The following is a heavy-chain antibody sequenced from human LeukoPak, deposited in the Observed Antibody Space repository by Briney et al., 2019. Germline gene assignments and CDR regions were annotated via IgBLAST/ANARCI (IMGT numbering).Heavy chain of an antibody. D-gene: IGHD3-22*01. CDR3: ARHYFDSSGYLAGY. J-gene: IGHJ4*02. V-gene: IGHV3-7*01. Sequence: PGGSLRLSCAASGFTFSSYWMSWVRQAPGKGLEWVANIKQDGSEKYYVDSVKGRFTISRDNAKNSLYLQVNSLRAEDTAVYYCARHYFDSSGYLAGYWGQGTLVTVSS. CDR1: GFTFSSYW. CDR2: IKQDGSEK.